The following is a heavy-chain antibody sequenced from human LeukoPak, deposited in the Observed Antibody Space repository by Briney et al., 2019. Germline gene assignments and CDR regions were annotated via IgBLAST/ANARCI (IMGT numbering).Heavy chain of an antibody. D-gene: IGHD6-19*01. Sequence: GGSLRLSCAASGXTFSNFATSWVRQAPGKGLEWVAAISGSGDSTNYADSVKGRVTISRDNSKNTLYLQMNSLRAEGTAVYYCAKGYNSGWYYFDYWGQGTLVTVSS. CDR1: GXTFSNFA. CDR3: AKGYNSGWYYFDY. CDR2: ISGSGDST. J-gene: IGHJ4*02. V-gene: IGHV3-23*01.